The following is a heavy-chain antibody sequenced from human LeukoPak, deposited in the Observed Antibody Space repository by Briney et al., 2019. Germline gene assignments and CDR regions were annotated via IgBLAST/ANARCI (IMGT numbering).Heavy chain of an antibody. CDR3: ASLRGVNR. D-gene: IGHD3-10*01. CDR1: GITFDEYA. V-gene: IGHV3-9*01. CDR2: INWNTGVI. J-gene: IGHJ4*02. Sequence: PGRSLRLSCAASGITFDEYAMNWVRQAPGKGLEWVSNINWNTGVIVYADSVRGRFTVSRDNAKNSLYLQMDSLSAEDTAVYYCASLRGVNRWGQGTLVTVSS.